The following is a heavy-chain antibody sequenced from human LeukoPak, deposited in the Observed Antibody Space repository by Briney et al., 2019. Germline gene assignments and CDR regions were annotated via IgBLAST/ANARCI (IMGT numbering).Heavy chain of an antibody. CDR2: ITSKTDGGTT. J-gene: IGHJ4*02. D-gene: IGHD1-26*01. CDR1: GFTFSNAW. CDR3: KLFGSYKRDY. Sequence: GGSLRLSCAASGFTFSNAWMSWVRQAPGKGLEWVGRITSKTDGGTTDYAAPVKGRFTISRNDSKNTLYLQMNSLKTEDAAVYYCKLFGSYKRDYWGQGTLVTVPS. V-gene: IGHV3-15*01.